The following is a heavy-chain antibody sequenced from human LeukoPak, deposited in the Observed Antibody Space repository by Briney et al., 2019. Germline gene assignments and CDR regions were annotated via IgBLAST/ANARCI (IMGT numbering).Heavy chain of an antibody. CDR2: INHSGST. CDR1: GGSFSGYY. D-gene: IGHD4-17*01. Sequence: SETLSLTCAVYGGSFSGYYWSWLRQPPGKGLEWIGEINHSGSTNYNPSLKSRVTISVDTSKNQFSLKLSSVTAADTAVYYCSKILRVRYYYYMDVWGKGTTVTVSS. J-gene: IGHJ6*03. V-gene: IGHV4-34*01. CDR3: SKILRVRYYYYMDV.